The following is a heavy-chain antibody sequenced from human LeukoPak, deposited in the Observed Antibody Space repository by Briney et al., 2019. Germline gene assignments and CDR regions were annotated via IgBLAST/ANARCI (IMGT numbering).Heavy chain of an antibody. CDR1: GFTFSNHG. CDR2: IWYDGSQE. Sequence: PGGSLRLSCAASGFTFSNHGMHWVRQAPGKGLEWVANIWYDGSQEHYADTVKGRFTISRDISKNTLYLQMNSLRAEDTAVYYCARDLAAARLDFRGQGTLVTVSS. J-gene: IGHJ4*02. V-gene: IGHV3-33*01. D-gene: IGHD6-6*01. CDR3: ARDLAAARLDF.